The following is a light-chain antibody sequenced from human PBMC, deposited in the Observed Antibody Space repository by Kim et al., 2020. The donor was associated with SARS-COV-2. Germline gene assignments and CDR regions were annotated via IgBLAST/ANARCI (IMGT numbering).Light chain of an antibody. CDR3: LLSYSDSRV. CDR2: DTG. V-gene: IGLV7-46*01. CDR1: TGPVTSGHF. J-gene: IGLJ2*01. Sequence: PAGTVTLTGDSSTGPVTSGHFPYWFQQKPGQAPTTLIFDTGNRHSWTPARFSGSLLGGKAALTLSAARPEDEADYYCLLSYSDSRVFGGGTQLTVL.